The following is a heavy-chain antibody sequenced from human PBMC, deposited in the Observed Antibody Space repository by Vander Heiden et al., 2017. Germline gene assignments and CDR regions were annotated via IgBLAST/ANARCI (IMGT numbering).Heavy chain of an antibody. D-gene: IGHD3-22*01. V-gene: IGHV3-23*01. Sequence: EVQLLESGGGLVQPGGSLRLSCAASGFTLSSYAMSWVRQAPGKGLEWVSAISGSCGSTYYADSVKGRFTISRDNSKNTLYLQMNSLRAEDTAVYYCAKDSLPTYYYDSSAEVDYWGQGTLVTVSS. CDR1: GFTLSSYA. CDR3: AKDSLPTYYYDSSAEVDY. CDR2: ISGSCGST. J-gene: IGHJ4*02.